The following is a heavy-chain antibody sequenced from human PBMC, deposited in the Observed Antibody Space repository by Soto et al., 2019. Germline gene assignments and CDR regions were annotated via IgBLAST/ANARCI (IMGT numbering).Heavy chain of an antibody. CDR3: ARVVYSGYDTFDY. Sequence: QVQLVQSGAEVKKPGASVKVSCKASGYTFTSYYMHWVRQAPGQGLEWMGIINPSGGSISYAQKFQSRVTMTRDTSTSTVYMELSSLRSEDTAAYYCARVVYSGYDTFDYWGQGTLVTVSS. D-gene: IGHD5-12*01. CDR1: GYTFTSYY. J-gene: IGHJ4*02. V-gene: IGHV1-46*03. CDR2: INPSGGSI.